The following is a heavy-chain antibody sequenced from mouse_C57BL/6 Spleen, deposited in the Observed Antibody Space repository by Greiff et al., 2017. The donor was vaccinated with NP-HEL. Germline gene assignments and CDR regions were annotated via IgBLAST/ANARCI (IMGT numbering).Heavy chain of an antibody. Sequence: QVQLQQSGAELVRPGTSVKVSCKASGYAFTNYLIEWVKQRPGQGLEWIGVINPGSGGTNYNEKFKGKATLTADKSSSTAYMQLSSLTSEDSAVYFCARVEDDGYLDYWGQGTTLTVSS. CDR3: ARVEDDGYLDY. D-gene: IGHD2-3*01. CDR2: INPGSGGT. V-gene: IGHV1-54*01. J-gene: IGHJ2*01. CDR1: GYAFTNYL.